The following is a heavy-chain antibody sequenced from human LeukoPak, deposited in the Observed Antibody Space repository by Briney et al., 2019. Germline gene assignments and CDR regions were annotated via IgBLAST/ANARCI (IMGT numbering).Heavy chain of an antibody. J-gene: IGHJ4*02. D-gene: IGHD3-22*01. CDR2: INHSGST. V-gene: IGHV4-34*01. CDR1: GGSFSGYY. CDR3: ATRGFYYDGYFDY. Sequence: SETLSLTCAVYGGSFSGYYWSWIRQPPGKGLEWIGEINHSGSTNYNPSLKSRVTISVDTSKNQFSLKLSSVTAADTAVYYCATRGFYYDGYFDYWGQGTLVTVSS.